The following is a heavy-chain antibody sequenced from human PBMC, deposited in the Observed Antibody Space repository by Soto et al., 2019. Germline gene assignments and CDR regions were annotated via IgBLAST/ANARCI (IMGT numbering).Heavy chain of an antibody. V-gene: IGHV4-59*08. D-gene: IGHD7-27*01. CDR2: ISYSGST. CDR1: GGSISSYY. J-gene: IGHJ4*02. CDR3: ATHPRWGSPFAF. Sequence: QVQLQESGPGLVKPSETLSLTCTVSGGSISSYYWSWIRQPPGKGLEWIGYISYSGSTDYNPSLKSRVTISVDTSKTQFSLKLSSVTAADTAVYYCATHPRWGSPFAFWGQGTLVTVSS.